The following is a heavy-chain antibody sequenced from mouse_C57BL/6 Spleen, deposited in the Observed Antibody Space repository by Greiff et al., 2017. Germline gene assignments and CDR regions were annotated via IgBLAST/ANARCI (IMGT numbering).Heavy chain of an antibody. J-gene: IGHJ3*01. Sequence: EVKLMEPGGGLVKPGGSLKLSCAASGFTFSSSAMSWVRQTPEKRLEWVATISDGGSYTYYPDNVKGRFTISRDNAKNNLYLQMSHLKSEDTAMYYCARDLLLSFAYWGQGTLVTVSA. CDR3: ARDLLLSFAY. CDR1: GFTFSSSA. CDR2: ISDGGSYT. D-gene: IGHD2-12*01. V-gene: IGHV5-4*01.